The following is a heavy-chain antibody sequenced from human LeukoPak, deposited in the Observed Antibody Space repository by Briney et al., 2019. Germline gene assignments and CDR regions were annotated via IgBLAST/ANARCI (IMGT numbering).Heavy chain of an antibody. CDR1: GGSISSSSYY. CDR2: IYYSGST. J-gene: IGHJ4*02. V-gene: IGHV4-39*01. Sequence: PSETLSLTCTVSGGSISSSSYYWGWIRHPPGKGLEWIGSIYYSGSTYYNPSLKSRVTISVDTSKNQFSLKLSSVTAADTAVYYCASPIYRYWGQGTLVTVSS. D-gene: IGHD3-16*02. CDR3: ASPIYRY.